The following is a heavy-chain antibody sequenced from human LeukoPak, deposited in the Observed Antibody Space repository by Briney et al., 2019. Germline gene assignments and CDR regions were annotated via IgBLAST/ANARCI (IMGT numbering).Heavy chain of an antibody. CDR3: ARLKDGSGIYGMDV. V-gene: IGHV5-51*01. Sequence: GESLKISCKGSGYSFTTYWIGWVRQMPGKGRQWMGIIYPGDCDTRYSPSFQGQVAISGDKSISTVYLQWSSLKASDTAMYYCARLKDGSGIYGMDVWGQGTTVIVSS. J-gene: IGHJ6*02. CDR1: GYSFTTYW. D-gene: IGHD3-10*01. CDR2: IYPGDCDT.